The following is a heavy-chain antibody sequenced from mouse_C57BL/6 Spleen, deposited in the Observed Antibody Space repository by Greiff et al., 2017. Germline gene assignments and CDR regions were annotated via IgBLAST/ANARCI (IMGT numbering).Heavy chain of an antibody. D-gene: IGHD2-4*01. CDR3: ARRFRYDYDGAMDY. J-gene: IGHJ4*01. CDR1: GYSFTGYY. CDR2: INPSTGGT. Sequence: VQLQQSGPELVKPGASVKISCKASGYSFTGYYMNWVKQSPEKSLEWIGEINPSTGGTTYNQKFKAKATLTVDKSSSTAYMQLKSLTSEDSAVYYCARRFRYDYDGAMDYWGQGTSVTGSS. V-gene: IGHV1-42*01.